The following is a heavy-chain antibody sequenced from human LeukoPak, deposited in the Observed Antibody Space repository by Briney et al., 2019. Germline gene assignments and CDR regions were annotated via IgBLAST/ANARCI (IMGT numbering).Heavy chain of an antibody. D-gene: IGHD6-19*01. V-gene: IGHV1-18*01. Sequence: ASVKVSCKASGYTFTSYGISWVRQAPGQGLEWMGWISAYNGNTNYAQKLQGRVTMTTDTSTSTAYMELSRLRSDDTAVYYCARSVSSGWYVYYFDYWGQGTLVTVSS. CDR1: GYTFTSYG. J-gene: IGHJ4*02. CDR3: ARSVSSGWYVYYFDY. CDR2: ISAYNGNT.